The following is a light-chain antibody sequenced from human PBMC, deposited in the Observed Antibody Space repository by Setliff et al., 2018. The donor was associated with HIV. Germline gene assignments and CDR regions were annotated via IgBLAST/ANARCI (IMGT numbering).Light chain of an antibody. V-gene: IGLV1-40*01. CDR1: SSNIGAGYD. J-gene: IGLJ2*01. CDR3: QSYDSSLSGSVV. CDR2: ANR. Sequence: QSVLTQPPSVSGAPGQRVTISCTGSSSNIGAGYDVHWYQQLPGAAPKLLIYANRTRASGVPDRFSGSQSHTSAPLAITGLQADDEADYYCQSYDSSLSGSVVFGGGTKVTVL.